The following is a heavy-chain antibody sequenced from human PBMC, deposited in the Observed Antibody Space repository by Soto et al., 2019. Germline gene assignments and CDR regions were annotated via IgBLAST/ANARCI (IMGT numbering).Heavy chain of an antibody. V-gene: IGHV5-10-1*01. CDR3: ARGGAHYYYYGMDV. CDR1: GYSFTSYW. J-gene: IGHJ6*02. D-gene: IGHD1-26*01. Sequence: GESLKISCKGSGYSFTSYWISWVRQMPGKGLEWMGRIDPSGSYTNYSPSFQGHVTISADKSISTAYLQWSSLKASDTAMYYCARGGAHYYYYGMDVWGQGTTVTVSS. CDR2: IDPSGSYT.